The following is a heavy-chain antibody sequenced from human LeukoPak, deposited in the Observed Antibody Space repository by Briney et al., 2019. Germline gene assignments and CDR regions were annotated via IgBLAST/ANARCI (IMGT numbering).Heavy chain of an antibody. Sequence: GESLKISCKGSGYSFTSYWIGWVRQMPGKGLEWMGIINPGDSTTKYSPSFQGQVTISADKSISTAYLQWSSLKASDTAIYYCARNAQQQNWFDPWGQGTLVTVSP. CDR1: GYSFTSYW. CDR2: INPGDSTT. D-gene: IGHD1/OR15-1a*01. CDR3: ARNAQQQNWFDP. V-gene: IGHV5-51*01. J-gene: IGHJ5*02.